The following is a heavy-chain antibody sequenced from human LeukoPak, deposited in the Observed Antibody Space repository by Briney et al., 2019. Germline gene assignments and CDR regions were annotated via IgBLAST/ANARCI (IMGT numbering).Heavy chain of an antibody. J-gene: IGHJ3*02. Sequence: SETLSLTCTVSGDSTSSSTYYWDWIRQAPGKGLEWIGNIYDSGTTHYNPSLKSRVTISGDTSKNQFSLKLNSVTAADTAIYYCATHRRSGSGGSENAFEIWGQGAMVTVSS. CDR2: IYDSGTT. V-gene: IGHV4-39*01. D-gene: IGHD5-12*01. CDR3: ATHRRSGSGGSENAFEI. CDR1: GDSTSSSTYY.